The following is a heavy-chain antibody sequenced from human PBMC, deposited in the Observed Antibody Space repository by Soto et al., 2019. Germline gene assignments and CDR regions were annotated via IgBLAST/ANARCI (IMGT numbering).Heavy chain of an antibody. CDR1: GYIFTRYY. V-gene: IGHV1-46*03. CDR2: INPSGGTT. Sequence: ASVKVSCKASGYIFTRYYMHWVRQAPGQGLEWMGMINPSGGTTSYAQKFQGRVTMTRDTSTSTVYMELSSLRSEDTAVYYCTRTLTPNPAEYLQHWGQGTLVTVSS. CDR3: TRTLTPNPAEYLQH. J-gene: IGHJ1*01.